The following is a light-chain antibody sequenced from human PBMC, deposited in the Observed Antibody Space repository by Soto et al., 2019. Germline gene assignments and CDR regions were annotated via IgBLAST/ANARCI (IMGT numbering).Light chain of an antibody. CDR1: QSVSRY. J-gene: IGKJ5*01. CDR2: GAS. Sequence: IVLTPAPCTLSLSPRERAALSCMASQSVSRYLTWYQQKPGQGPRVLIYGASSRATGIPDRFSGSGSGTDFTLTISRLEPEDFAVYYCQQYASAPFITVAQGRRL. CDR3: QQYASAPFIT. V-gene: IGKV3-20*01.